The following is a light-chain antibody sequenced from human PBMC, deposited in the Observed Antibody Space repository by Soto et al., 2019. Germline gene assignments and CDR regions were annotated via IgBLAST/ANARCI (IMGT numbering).Light chain of an antibody. J-gene: IGKJ2*01. CDR3: QQYGSSPHT. CDR2: GAS. Sequence: EIVLTQSPGTLSLSPGERATLSCRASQSVSSSYLAWYQHKPGQAPRLLIYGASSRATGIPDRFSGSGSGTDFTLTNSRLEPEDFAVYYSQQYGSSPHTFGQGTKLEIK. V-gene: IGKV3-20*01. CDR1: QSVSSSY.